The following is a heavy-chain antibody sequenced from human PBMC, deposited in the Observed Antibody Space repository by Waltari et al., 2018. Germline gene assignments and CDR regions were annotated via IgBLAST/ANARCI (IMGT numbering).Heavy chain of an antibody. CDR1: GGSISSYY. V-gene: IGHV4-59*01. Sequence: QVQLQESGPGLVKPSETLSLTCTVSGGSISSYYWSWIRQPPGKGLEWIGYIYYSGSTNYNPSLKIRVTISVDTSKNQFSLKLSSVTAADTAVYYCARGGVLRYFDSSNAFDIWGQGTMVTVSS. CDR3: ARGGVLRYFDSSNAFDI. D-gene: IGHD3-9*01. J-gene: IGHJ3*02. CDR2: IYYSGST.